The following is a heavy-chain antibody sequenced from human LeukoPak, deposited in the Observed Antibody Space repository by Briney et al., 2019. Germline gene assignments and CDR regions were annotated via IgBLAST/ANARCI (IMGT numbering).Heavy chain of an antibody. CDR1: GGSISSGSYY. CDR2: IYTSGST. Sequence: PSQTLSLTCTVSGGSISSGSYYWSWIRQPAGKGPEWIGRIYTSGSTNYNPSLKSRVTISVDTSKNQFSLKLSSVTAADTAVYYCARHYTYYDFWSGYLGAGVDYWGQGTLVTVSS. D-gene: IGHD3-3*01. V-gene: IGHV4-61*02. CDR3: ARHYTYYDFWSGYLGAGVDY. J-gene: IGHJ4*02.